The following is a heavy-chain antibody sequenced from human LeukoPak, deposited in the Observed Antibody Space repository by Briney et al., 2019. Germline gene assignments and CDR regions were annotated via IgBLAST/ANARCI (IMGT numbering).Heavy chain of an antibody. J-gene: IGHJ4*02. CDR2: ISSSGSTR. CDR3: ARAHTQYSSSWYSLFW. V-gene: IGHV3-48*03. D-gene: IGHD6-13*01. Sequence: GGSLRLSCAASGFTFSSYEMNWVRQAPGKGLEWVSYISSSGSTRYYADSVKGRFTSSRDNAKNSLYLQMNSLRAEDTAVYYCARAHTQYSSSWYSLFWWGQGTLVTVSS. CDR1: GFTFSSYE.